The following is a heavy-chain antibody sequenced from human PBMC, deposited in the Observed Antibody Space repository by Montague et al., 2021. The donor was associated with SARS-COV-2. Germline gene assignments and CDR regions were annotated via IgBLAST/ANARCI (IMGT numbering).Heavy chain of an antibody. CDR3: ASQSGSYYNYFDL. CDR2: IYYSGSS. CDR1: GGSISSANYY. D-gene: IGHD1-26*01. Sequence: TLSLTCSVSGGSISSANYYWSWIRQHPGICLEFIGYIYYSGSSFYNPSLRGRLTISVDTSKNRLSLRLSSLTAADAAIYFCASQSGSYYNYFDLWGQGTMVTVSS. V-gene: IGHV4-31*03. J-gene: IGHJ4*02.